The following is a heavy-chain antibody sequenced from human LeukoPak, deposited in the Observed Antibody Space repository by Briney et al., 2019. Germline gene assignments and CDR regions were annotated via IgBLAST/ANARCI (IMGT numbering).Heavy chain of an antibody. CDR1: GFTFSSYA. J-gene: IGHJ4*02. D-gene: IGHD5-24*01. V-gene: IGHV3-23*01. Sequence: GGSLRLSCAASGFTFSSYAMSWVRQAPGKGLEWVSAISGSGGSTNYADSVKGRFTISRDNSKNTLYLQMNSLRAEDTAVYYYAKARPALDGYNRPDYWGQGTLVTVSS. CDR3: AKARPALDGYNRPDY. CDR2: ISGSGGST.